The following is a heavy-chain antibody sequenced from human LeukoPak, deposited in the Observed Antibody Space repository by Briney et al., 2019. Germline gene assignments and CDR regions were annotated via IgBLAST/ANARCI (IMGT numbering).Heavy chain of an antibody. CDR1: GGSISSSNW. CDR2: IYHSGST. D-gene: IGHD6-13*01. CDR3: ARDQSVAAAGTDAFDI. Sequence: SSETLSLTCAVSGGSISSSNWWSWVRQPPGKGLEWIGKIYHSGSTNYNPSLKSRVTISVDKSKNQFSLKLSSVTAADTAVYYCARDQSVAAAGTDAFDIWGQGTMVTVSS. V-gene: IGHV4-4*02. J-gene: IGHJ3*02.